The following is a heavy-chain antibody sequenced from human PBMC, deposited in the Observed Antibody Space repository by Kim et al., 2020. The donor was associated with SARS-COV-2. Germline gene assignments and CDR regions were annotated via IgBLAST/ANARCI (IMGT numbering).Heavy chain of an antibody. V-gene: IGHV1-69*13. CDR2: IIPIFGTA. Sequence: SVKVSCKASGGTFSSYAISWVRQAPGQGLEWMGGIIPIFGTANYAQKFQGRVTITADESTSTAYMELSSLRSEDTAVYYCARPGGEWELADYYYYGMDVWGQGTTVTVSS. CDR3: ARPGGEWELADYYYYGMDV. J-gene: IGHJ6*02. D-gene: IGHD1-26*01. CDR1: GGTFSSYA.